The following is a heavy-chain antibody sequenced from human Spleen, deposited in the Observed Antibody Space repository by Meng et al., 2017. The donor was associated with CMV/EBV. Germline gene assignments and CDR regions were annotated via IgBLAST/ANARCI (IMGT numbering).Heavy chain of an antibody. Sequence: QHGPGLVNPPKSAPLTCAISGDSVSSNSAAWNWIRQLPSRGLEWLGRTNYRSKWYNDYAVSVKSRITINPDTSKNQFSLQLNSVTPEDTAVYYCARDREDSSGYDYWGQGTLVTVSS. J-gene: IGHJ4*02. D-gene: IGHD3-22*01. V-gene: IGHV6-1*01. CDR2: TNYRSKWYN. CDR3: ARDREDSSGYDY. CDR1: GDSVSSNSAA.